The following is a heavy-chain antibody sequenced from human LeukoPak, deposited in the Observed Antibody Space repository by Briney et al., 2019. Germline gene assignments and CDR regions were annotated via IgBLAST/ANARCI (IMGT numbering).Heavy chain of an antibody. Sequence: GRSLRLSCAASGFTFDDYAMHWVRQTPGKGLEWVSGISWNSGSIGYADSVKGRFTISRDNAKNSLYLQMNSLRAEDTAVYYCARDSHLDYWGRGTLVTVSS. J-gene: IGHJ4*02. CDR1: GFTFDDYA. CDR3: ARDSHLDY. CDR2: ISWNSGSI. V-gene: IGHV3-9*01.